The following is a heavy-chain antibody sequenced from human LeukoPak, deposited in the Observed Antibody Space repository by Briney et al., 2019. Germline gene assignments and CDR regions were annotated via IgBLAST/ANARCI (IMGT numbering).Heavy chain of an antibody. V-gene: IGHV3-30-3*01. D-gene: IGHD6-6*01. Sequence: GRSLRLSCAASGFTFSDYAMHWVRQAPGKGLEWVAVISKDGSDKYYPGSVRGRFTISRDNSKNTIYLQMDSLRAEDTAVYYCARDSLARPLGYWGQGTLVTVSS. CDR1: GFTFSDYA. CDR2: ISKDGSDK. J-gene: IGHJ4*02. CDR3: ARDSLARPLGY.